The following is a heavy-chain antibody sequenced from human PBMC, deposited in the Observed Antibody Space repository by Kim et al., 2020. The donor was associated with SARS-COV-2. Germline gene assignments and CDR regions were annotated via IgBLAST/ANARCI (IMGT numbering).Heavy chain of an antibody. J-gene: IGHJ6*02. Sequence: GESLKISCKGSGYKFTSHWISWVRQVPGKGLEWMGRIDPSVSFTDYAPSFRGHVTMSVDKSINTAYLQWGSLKASDTAMYYCARPRGEEDGDFYYLHGMDVWGQGTTVTVSS. CDR2: IDPSVSFT. D-gene: IGHD5-12*01. CDR1: GYKFTSHW. CDR3: ARPRGEEDGDFYYLHGMDV. V-gene: IGHV5-10-1*01.